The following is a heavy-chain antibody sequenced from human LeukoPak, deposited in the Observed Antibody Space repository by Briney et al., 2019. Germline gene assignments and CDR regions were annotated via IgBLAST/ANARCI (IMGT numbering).Heavy chain of an antibody. CDR1: GGTFSTYA. CDR3: ARDYYDTKGYPRGAFDI. Sequence: SVKVSCKAFGGTFSTYATSWMRQAPGQGLEWMGGITPIFNTANYAQKFQGRVTITADVSTKTAYMELSSLRSEDTAVYYCARDYYDTKGYPRGAFDIWGQGTMVTVSS. CDR2: ITPIFNTA. D-gene: IGHD3-22*01. J-gene: IGHJ3*02. V-gene: IGHV1-69*13.